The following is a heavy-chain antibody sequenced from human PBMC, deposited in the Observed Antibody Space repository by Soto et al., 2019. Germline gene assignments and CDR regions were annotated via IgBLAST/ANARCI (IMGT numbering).Heavy chain of an antibody. CDR2: IYYSGST. CDR3: ARQLEDYYGSGSYFWWFDP. CDR1: GGSISSYY. Sequence: ETLSLTCTVSGGSISSYYWSWIRQPPGKGLDLIGFIYYSGSTNYNPSLKSRVTISVDTSKNQFSLKLSSVTAADTAVYYCARQLEDYYGSGSYFWWFDPWGQGTLVTVSS. J-gene: IGHJ5*02. V-gene: IGHV4-59*08. D-gene: IGHD3-10*01.